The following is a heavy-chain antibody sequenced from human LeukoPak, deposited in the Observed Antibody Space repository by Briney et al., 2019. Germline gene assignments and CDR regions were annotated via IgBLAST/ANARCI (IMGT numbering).Heavy chain of an antibody. J-gene: IGHJ4*02. CDR3: ARVVTMIVVAPFAY. Sequence: VAAVKVSXKASGYTFTSYGISWVRQAPGQGRESIGWIIAYNGNTNYAQKLQGRLTMTTDTSTSRAYMELRSLRSDDPAVYYCARVVTMIVVAPFAYWGQGTPVTVPS. CDR2: IIAYNGNT. D-gene: IGHD3-22*01. V-gene: IGHV1-18*01. CDR1: GYTFTSYG.